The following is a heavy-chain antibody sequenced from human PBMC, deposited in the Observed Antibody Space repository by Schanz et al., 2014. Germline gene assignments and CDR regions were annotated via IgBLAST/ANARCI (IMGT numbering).Heavy chain of an antibody. CDR2: ISGYNGDT. CDR1: GYSLNELS. D-gene: IGHD3-10*01. V-gene: IGHV1-18*01. CDR3: ARDRVSFVRGPLGVD. J-gene: IGHJ4*02. Sequence: QVQLVQSGVEVKRPGASVRVSCKVSGYSLNELSMHWVRQAPGRGLEWMGWISGYNGDTNYAPKFQDRVTMTTDTSTGITSLELRNLKSDDTAVYYCARDRVSFVRGPLGVDWGQGTQDIVSS.